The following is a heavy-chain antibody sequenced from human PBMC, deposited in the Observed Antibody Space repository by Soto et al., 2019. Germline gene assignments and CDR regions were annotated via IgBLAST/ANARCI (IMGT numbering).Heavy chain of an antibody. CDR2: INGDYGNT. D-gene: IGHD5-18*01. V-gene: IGHV1-18*01. CDR3: ARCIQGDYYYGMDV. CDR1: GYTFYSHS. J-gene: IGHJ6*02. Sequence: QAQLVQSGAEVKKPGASVKVSCKASGYTFYSHSISWVRQAPGQGLEWMGRINGDYGNTQYAQKFRGRVTMTTDKSTTTVYMELTNLRSDDTAVYYCARCIQGDYYYGMDVWGQGTTVTVSS.